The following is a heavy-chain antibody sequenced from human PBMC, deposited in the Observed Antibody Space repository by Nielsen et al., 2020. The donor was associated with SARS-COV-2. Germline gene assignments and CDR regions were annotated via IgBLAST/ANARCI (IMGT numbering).Heavy chain of an antibody. CDR2: INPNSGDT. V-gene: IGHV1-2*02. CDR3: ARDGTIAVAGTWDYYYGMDV. Sequence: ASVKVSCKASGYTFTGYYMHWVRQAPGQGLEWMGWINPNSGDTNYAQKLQGRVTMTTDTSTSTAYMELRSLRSDDTAVYYCARDGTIAVAGTWDYYYGMDVWGQGTTVTVSS. D-gene: IGHD6-19*01. J-gene: IGHJ6*02. CDR1: GYTFTGYY.